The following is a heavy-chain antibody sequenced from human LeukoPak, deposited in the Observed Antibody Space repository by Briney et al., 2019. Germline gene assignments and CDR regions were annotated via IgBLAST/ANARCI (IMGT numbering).Heavy chain of an antibody. V-gene: IGHV3-64*01. CDR3: ARGESYDFWSGYPNGYDY. Sequence: GGSLRLSCAGSGFTFNSYAMHWVRQAPGKGLEYVSAISSDGRSTYYASSVKGRFTISRDNSKNTLYLQMGSLRAEDMAVYYCARGESYDFWSGYPNGYDYWGQGTLVTVSS. J-gene: IGHJ4*02. CDR1: GFTFNSYA. D-gene: IGHD3-3*01. CDR2: ISSDGRST.